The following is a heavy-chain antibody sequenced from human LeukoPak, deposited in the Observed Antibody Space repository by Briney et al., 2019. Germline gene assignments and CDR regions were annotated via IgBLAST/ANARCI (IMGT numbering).Heavy chain of an antibody. Sequence: PSETLSLTCTVSGGSISSSSYYWGWIRQPPGKGLEWIGSIYYSGSTYYNPSLKSRVTISVDTSKSQFSLKLSSVTAADTAVYYCATNGGGSVIVVPVGAFDIWGQGTMVTVSS. CDR3: ATNGGGSVIVVPVGAFDI. CDR1: GGSISSSSYY. CDR2: IYYSGST. V-gene: IGHV4-39*07. D-gene: IGHD3-22*01. J-gene: IGHJ3*02.